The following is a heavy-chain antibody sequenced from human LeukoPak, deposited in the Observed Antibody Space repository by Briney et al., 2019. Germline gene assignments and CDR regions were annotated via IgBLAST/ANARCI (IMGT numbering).Heavy chain of an antibody. Sequence: PSETLSLTCTVSGGSISSYYWSWIRQPPGKRLEWIGYIYYSGSTNYNPSLKSRVTISVDTSKNQFSLKLSSVTAADTAVYYCAVSSWPDYYYYYGMDVWGQGTTVTVSS. V-gene: IGHV4-59*01. CDR2: IYYSGST. J-gene: IGHJ6*02. D-gene: IGHD6-13*01. CDR3: AVSSWPDYYYYYGMDV. CDR1: GGSISSYY.